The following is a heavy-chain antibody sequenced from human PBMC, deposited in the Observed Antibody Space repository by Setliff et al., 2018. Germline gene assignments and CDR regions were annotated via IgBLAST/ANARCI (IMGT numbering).Heavy chain of an antibody. V-gene: IGHV3-48*01. CDR3: ASAGHSGSWFPFDAFHI. D-gene: IGHD6-13*01. J-gene: IGHJ3*02. CDR1: GFTLSSYN. CDR2: ISRSSSTI. Sequence: PGGSLRLSCAASGFTLSSYNMNWVRQAPGKGLEWVSYISRSSSTICYADSVKGRFTIARDNVKNTLYLQMNSLRAEDTAVYYCASAGHSGSWFPFDAFHIWGQGTMVTVSS.